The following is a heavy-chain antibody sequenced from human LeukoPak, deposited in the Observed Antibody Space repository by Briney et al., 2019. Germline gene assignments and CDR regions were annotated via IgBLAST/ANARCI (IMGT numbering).Heavy chain of an antibody. D-gene: IGHD2-2*02. J-gene: IGHJ6*02. CDR2: IKQDGSEK. CDR1: GFTFSSYW. Sequence: GGSLRLSCAASGFTFSSYWMSWVRQAPGKGLEWVANIKQDGSEKYYVDSVKGRFTISRDNAKNSLYLRMNSLRAEDTAVYYCTRDIVVVPAAILGVYYYGMDVWGQGTTVTVSS. CDR3: TRDIVVVPAAILGVYYYGMDV. V-gene: IGHV3-7*01.